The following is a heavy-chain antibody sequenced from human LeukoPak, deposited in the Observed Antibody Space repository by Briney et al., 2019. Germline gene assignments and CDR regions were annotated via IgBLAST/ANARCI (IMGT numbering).Heavy chain of an antibody. V-gene: IGHV4-59*12. CDR2: IYYSGST. CDR1: GGSISSYY. CDR3: ARDYYYDSSGYGLYYYYYMDV. J-gene: IGHJ6*03. Sequence: SETLSLTCTVSGGSISSYYWSWIRQPPGKGLEWIGSIYYSGSTYYNPSLKSRVTISVDTSKNQFSLKLSSVTAADTAVYYCARDYYYDSSGYGLYYYYYMDVWGKGTTVTVSS. D-gene: IGHD3-22*01.